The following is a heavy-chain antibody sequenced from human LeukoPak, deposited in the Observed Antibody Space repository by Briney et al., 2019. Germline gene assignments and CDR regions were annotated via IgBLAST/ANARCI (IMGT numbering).Heavy chain of an antibody. D-gene: IGHD6-19*01. CDR1: GGSISGHY. Sequence: SETLSLTCTVYGGSISGHYWSWIRQPPGKRLEWIGYIYYSGTTTYNRSFKIRVTISVDTSKNQFSLKLSSVTAADTAVYYCARGVNGIAVAGTYYYYYYMDVWGKGTTVTVPS. CDR3: ARGVNGIAVAGTYYYYYYMDV. J-gene: IGHJ6*03. V-gene: IGHV4-59*11. CDR2: IYYSGTT.